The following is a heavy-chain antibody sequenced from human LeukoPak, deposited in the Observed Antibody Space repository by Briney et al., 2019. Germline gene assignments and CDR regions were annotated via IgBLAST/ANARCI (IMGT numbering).Heavy chain of an antibody. J-gene: IGHJ4*02. CDR1: GFTFSSYA. Sequence: GGSLRLSCSASGFTFSSYAMSWVRQAPGKGLEWVSSISSSSSYIYYADLVKGRFTISRDNAKNSLYLQMNSLRAEDTAVYYCARGGITMVRGVILFDYWGQGTMVTVSS. V-gene: IGHV3-21*01. D-gene: IGHD3-10*01. CDR3: ARGGITMVRGVILFDY. CDR2: ISSSSSYI.